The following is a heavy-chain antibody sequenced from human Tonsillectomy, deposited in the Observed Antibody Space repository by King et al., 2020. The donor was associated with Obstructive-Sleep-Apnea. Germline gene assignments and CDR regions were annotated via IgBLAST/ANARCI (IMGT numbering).Heavy chain of an antibody. CDR1: GGSISNYY. D-gene: IGHD5-12*01. J-gene: IGHJ5*02. Sequence: VQLQESGPGLVKPSETLSLTCTVSGGSISNYYWSWIRQPPGKGLEWIGYIYYSGSTNYNPSLKSRITISVAPSKTQFSLRLTSVTAADTAVYFCARKPYGGYRWFDPWGQGTLVTVSS. V-gene: IGHV4-59*08. CDR3: ARKPYGGYRWFDP. CDR2: IYYSGST.